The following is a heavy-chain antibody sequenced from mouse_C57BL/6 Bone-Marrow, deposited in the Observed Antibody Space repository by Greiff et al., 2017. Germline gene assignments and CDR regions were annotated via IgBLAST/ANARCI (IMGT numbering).Heavy chain of an antibody. V-gene: IGHV5-6*01. D-gene: IGHD1-1*01. J-gene: IGHJ1*03. CDR3: AGRYYYCSGRYIDV. CDR2: ISSGGSYT. CDR1: GFTFSSYG. Sequence: DVHLVEPGGDLVKPGGSLKLSCAASGFTFSSYGMSWVRQTPDKRLEWVATISSGGSYTYYPDSVKGRFTISRDNAKNTLYLQMSSLKSEDTAMCYCAGRYYYCSGRYIDVWGTGTTVTVSS.